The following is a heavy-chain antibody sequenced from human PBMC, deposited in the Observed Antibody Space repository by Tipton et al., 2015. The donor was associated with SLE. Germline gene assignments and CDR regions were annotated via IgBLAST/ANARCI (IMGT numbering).Heavy chain of an antibody. Sequence: TLSLTCTVSGDSISDNGDYWSWIRQHPGKALEWIGDILYTGSTFYNPSLQSRVTISVDTSRNEFSLRLTSVTAADTAMYYCASVRMSSAPTGAFDIWGRGTVVTVSS. D-gene: IGHD3-10*01. CDR3: ASVRMSSAPTGAFDI. V-gene: IGHV4-31*03. CDR2: ILYTGST. J-gene: IGHJ3*02. CDR1: GDSISDNGDY.